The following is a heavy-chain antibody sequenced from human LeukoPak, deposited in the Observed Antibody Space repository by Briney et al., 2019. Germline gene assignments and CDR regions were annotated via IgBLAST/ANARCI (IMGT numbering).Heavy chain of an antibody. CDR1: EFTFSRYW. CDR3: ARGSTSWDLDY. CDR2: INSDGSNT. D-gene: IGHD1-26*01. J-gene: IGHJ4*02. Sequence: GGSLRLSCAASEFTFSRYWMHWVRQAPGKGLVWVSRINSDGSNTTYADSVKGRFTISRDNAKNTLYLEMNSLRAEDTAVYYCARGSTSWDLDYWGQGTLVTVSP. V-gene: IGHV3-74*01.